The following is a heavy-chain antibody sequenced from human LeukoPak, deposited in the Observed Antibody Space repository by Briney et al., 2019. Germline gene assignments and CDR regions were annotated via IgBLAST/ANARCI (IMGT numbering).Heavy chain of an antibody. V-gene: IGHV4-34*01. J-gene: IGHJ4*02. CDR2: INHSGST. CDR3: ARAGSYGTFDY. Sequence: SETLSLTCAVYGGSFSGYYWSWIRQPPGKGLEWIGEINHSGSTNYNPSLKSRVTISVDTSKNQFSLKLSPVTAADTAVYYCARAGSYGTFDYWGQGTLVTVSS. D-gene: IGHD5-18*01. CDR1: GGSFSGYY.